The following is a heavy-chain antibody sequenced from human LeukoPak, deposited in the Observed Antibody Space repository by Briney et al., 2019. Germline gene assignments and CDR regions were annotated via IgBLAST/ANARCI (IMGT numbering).Heavy chain of an antibody. Sequence: PGGSLKRSCAASGFTFSGSAMHWVRQASGKGLEWVGRIRSKANSYATAYAASVKGRFTISRDDSKNTAYLQMNSLKTEDTAVYYCAKDQSRYSSGWYEDYWGQGTLVTVSS. D-gene: IGHD6-19*01. CDR3: AKDQSRYSSGWYEDY. J-gene: IGHJ4*02. V-gene: IGHV3-73*01. CDR2: IRSKANSYAT. CDR1: GFTFSGSA.